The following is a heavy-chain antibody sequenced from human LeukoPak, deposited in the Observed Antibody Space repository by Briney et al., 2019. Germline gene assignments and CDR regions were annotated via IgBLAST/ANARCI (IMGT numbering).Heavy chain of an antibody. V-gene: IGHV3-21*01. CDR1: GFTFSSYS. CDR2: ISSSSSYI. CDR3: ARGGEWSSSQVGY. J-gene: IGHJ4*02. D-gene: IGHD6-13*01. Sequence: GGSLRLSCAASGFTFSSYSMNWVRQAPGKGLEWVSSISSSSSYIYYADSVKGRFTISRDNAKNSLYLQMNSLRAEDTAVYYCARGGEWSSSQVGYWGQGTLVTVSS.